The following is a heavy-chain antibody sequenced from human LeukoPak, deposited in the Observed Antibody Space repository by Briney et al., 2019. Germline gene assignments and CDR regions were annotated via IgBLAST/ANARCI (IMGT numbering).Heavy chain of an antibody. CDR3: ASGEVVTAILGY. Sequence: GSLRLSCAASGFTFSSYGMHWVRQAPGKGLEWVSVIYSGGSTYYADSVKGRFTISRDNSKNTLYLQMNSLRAEDTAVYYCASGEVVTAILGYWGQGTLVTVSS. V-gene: IGHV3-NL1*01. J-gene: IGHJ4*02. CDR2: IYSGGST. D-gene: IGHD2-21*02. CDR1: GFTFSSYG.